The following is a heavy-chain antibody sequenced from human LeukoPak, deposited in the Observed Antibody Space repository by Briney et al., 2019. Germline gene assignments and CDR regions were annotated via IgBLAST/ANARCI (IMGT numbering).Heavy chain of an antibody. D-gene: IGHD3-10*01. J-gene: IGHJ4*02. CDR1: GGSVSSSSYY. CDR3: ARHWEFVGTDYYFDY. CDR2: IYYSGST. V-gene: IGHV4-39*01. Sequence: SETLSLTRTVAGGSVSSSSYYWGWIRQPPGKGLEWIGSIYYSGSTYYNPSLKSRVTISVDTSKNQFSLKLSSVTAADTAVYYCARHWEFVGTDYYFDYWGQGTLVTVSS.